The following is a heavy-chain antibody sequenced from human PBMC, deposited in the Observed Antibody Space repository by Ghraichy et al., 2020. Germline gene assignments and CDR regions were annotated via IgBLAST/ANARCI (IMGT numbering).Heavy chain of an antibody. D-gene: IGHD1-26*01. CDR1: GYSFTNHG. CDR3: ARDAQWEGRPFDY. Sequence: ASVKVSCKASGYSFTNHGMAWVRQAPGQGLEWMGWIHTRTGNPTYVQGFTGRFVFSLDTSVTTAYLQISSLMAEDTAVYYCARDAQWEGRPFDYWGQGTLVTVSS. J-gene: IGHJ4*02. CDR2: IHTRTGNP. V-gene: IGHV7-4-1*02.